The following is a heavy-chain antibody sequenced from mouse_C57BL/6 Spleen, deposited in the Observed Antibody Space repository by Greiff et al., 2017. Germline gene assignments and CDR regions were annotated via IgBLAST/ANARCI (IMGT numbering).Heavy chain of an antibody. CDR1: GFTFSDYG. D-gene: IGHD1-1*01. J-gene: IGHJ2*01. Sequence: EVKLMESGGGLVKPGGSLKLSCAASGFTFSDYGMHWVRQAPEKGLEWVAYISSGSSTIYYAGTVKGRFTISRDNAKNTLFLQMTSLRSEDTAMYYCARRSGSRVFDYWGQGTTLTVSS. CDR3: ARRSGSRVFDY. V-gene: IGHV5-17*01. CDR2: ISSGSSTI.